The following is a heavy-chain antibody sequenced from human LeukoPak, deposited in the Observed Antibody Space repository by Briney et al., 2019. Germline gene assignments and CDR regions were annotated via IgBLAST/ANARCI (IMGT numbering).Heavy chain of an antibody. D-gene: IGHD3-22*01. CDR2: ISSSSSYI. CDR1: GFTFSSYS. J-gene: IGHJ4*02. V-gene: IGHV3-21*04. Sequence: GGSLRLSCAASGFTFSSYSMNWVRQAPGKGLEWVSSISSSSSYIYYADSVKGRFTIPRDNAKNSLYLQMNSLRAEDTALYYCAKGIYDSGGYPRFGVDYWGQGTLVTVSS. CDR3: AKGIYDSGGYPRFGVDY.